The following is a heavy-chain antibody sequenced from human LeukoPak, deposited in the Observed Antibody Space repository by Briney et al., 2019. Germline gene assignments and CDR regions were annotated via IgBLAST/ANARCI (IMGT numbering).Heavy chain of an antibody. J-gene: IGHJ3*02. D-gene: IGHD2-15*01. V-gene: IGHV3-23*01. CDR2: ISGSGGST. Sequence: TGGSLRLSCAASGFTFNNYAMSWVRQAPGKGLEWVSVISGSGGSTYYADSVKGRFTISRDNSKNTLYLQMNSLRVEDTAVYFCAREATSGGRLDRGFDIWGQGTMVTVSS. CDR3: AREATSGGRLDRGFDI. CDR1: GFTFNNYA.